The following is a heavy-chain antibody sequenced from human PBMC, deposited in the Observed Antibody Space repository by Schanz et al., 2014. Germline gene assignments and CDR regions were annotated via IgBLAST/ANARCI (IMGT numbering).Heavy chain of an antibody. CDR3: ARNIIATARAYDI. V-gene: IGHV1-18*04. CDR1: GYTFPSYG. Sequence: QVPLVQSGAEVKKPGASVKVSCKASGYTFPSYGISWVRQAPGQGLGWMGWINVYNGDTKFAKTFQDRVTLTTDTSASTAYMELRSLRSDDTAVYYCARNIIATARAYDIWGQGTMVTVSS. CDR2: INVYNGDT. D-gene: IGHD6-13*01. J-gene: IGHJ3*02.